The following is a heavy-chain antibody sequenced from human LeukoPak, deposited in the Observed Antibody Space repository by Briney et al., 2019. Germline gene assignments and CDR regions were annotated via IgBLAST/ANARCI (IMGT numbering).Heavy chain of an antibody. CDR2: IYYSGST. J-gene: IGHJ4*02. V-gene: IGHV4-59*08. CDR1: GGSISSYY. Sequence: KTSETLSLTCTVSGGSISSYYWSWIRQPPGKGLEWIGYIYYSGSTNYNPSLKSRVAISVDTSKYQFSLKLSSVTAADTAVYYCARGYGNQDYWGQGTLVTVSS. D-gene: IGHD5-18*01. CDR3: ARGYGNQDY.